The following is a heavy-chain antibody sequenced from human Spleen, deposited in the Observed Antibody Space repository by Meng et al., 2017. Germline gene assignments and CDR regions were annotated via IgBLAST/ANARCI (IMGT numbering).Heavy chain of an antibody. CDR1: GDSINSDY. D-gene: IGHD6-19*01. J-gene: IGHJ4*02. CDR2: IYYNGKT. CDR3: ARGAGWYPY. Sequence: SETLSLTCTVSGDSINSDYWSWLRQPPGKGLEWIAYIYYNGKTNYNPSLKSRVTISVDTSTNQFSRKLTTVTAADTDVYYCARGAGWYPYWGQGTLVTVTS. V-gene: IGHV4-59*01.